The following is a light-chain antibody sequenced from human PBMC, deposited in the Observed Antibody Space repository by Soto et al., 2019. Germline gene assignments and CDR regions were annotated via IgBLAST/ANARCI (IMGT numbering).Light chain of an antibody. CDR1: QSVSSY. CDR3: QQRSNWPT. V-gene: IGKV3-11*01. CDR2: DAS. Sequence: IVLTQSPATLSFSPWERSTLAFRASQSVSSYLAWYQQKPGQAPRLLIYDASNRATGIPARFSGSGSGTDFTLTISSLEPEDFAVYYCQQRSNWPTFGQGTRLEIK. J-gene: IGKJ5*01.